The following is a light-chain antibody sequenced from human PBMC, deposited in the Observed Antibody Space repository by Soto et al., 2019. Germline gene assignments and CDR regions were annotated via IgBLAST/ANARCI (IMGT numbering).Light chain of an antibody. V-gene: IGKV1-9*01. Sequence: RLTLSPSSLSAYVGEGVTITCQASRGISSYLAWYQQKPGKAPKLLVYSASTLQSGVPSRFSGSGSGPDFTLTTSSLQPEDSATYFCQQLNSYPQTFGQGTRLEIK. CDR2: SAS. J-gene: IGKJ5*01. CDR3: QQLNSYPQT. CDR1: RGISSY.